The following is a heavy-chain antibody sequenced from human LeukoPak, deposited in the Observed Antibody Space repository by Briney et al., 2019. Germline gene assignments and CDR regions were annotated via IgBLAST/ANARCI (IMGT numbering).Heavy chain of an antibody. D-gene: IGHD3-22*01. CDR3: ARLTTYYDSSGYYHYGYYYYMDV. CDR2: IYYSGST. Sequence: SETLSLTCTVSGGSISSYYWSWIRQPPGKGLEWIGYIYYSGSTNYNPSLKSRVTISVDTSKNQFSLKLSSVTAADTAVYYCARLTTYYDSSGYYHYGYYYYMDVWGKGTTVTISS. J-gene: IGHJ6*03. V-gene: IGHV4-59*01. CDR1: GGSISSYY.